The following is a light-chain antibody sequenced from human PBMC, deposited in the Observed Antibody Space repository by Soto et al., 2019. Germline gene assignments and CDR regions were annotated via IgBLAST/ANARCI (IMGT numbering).Light chain of an antibody. V-gene: IGKV3-20*01. J-gene: IGKJ4*01. CDR3: QQYGSSPT. CDR1: QSISSSS. Sequence: EIVLTQSPGTLSLSPCERSTLSCRASQSISSSSLAWYQQKPGQAPRLFIYGASSRATGIPDRFSGSGSGTDFTLRISRLEPEDSAVYYCQQYGSSPTFGGGTKVDIK. CDR2: GAS.